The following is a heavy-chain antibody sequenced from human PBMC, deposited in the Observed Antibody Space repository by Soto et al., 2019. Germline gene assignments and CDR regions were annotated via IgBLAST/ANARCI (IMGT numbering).Heavy chain of an antibody. CDR1: GYTFTSYA. D-gene: IGHD5-12*01. CDR2: INAGNGNT. V-gene: IGHV1-3*01. CDR3: ARGRYNYLFDY. Sequence: ASVKVSCKASGYTFTSYAMHWVRQAPGQRPEWMGWINAGNGNTKYSQKFQGRVTITRDTSASTAYMELSSLRSEDTAVYYCARGRYNYLFDYWGQGTLVTVSS. J-gene: IGHJ4*02.